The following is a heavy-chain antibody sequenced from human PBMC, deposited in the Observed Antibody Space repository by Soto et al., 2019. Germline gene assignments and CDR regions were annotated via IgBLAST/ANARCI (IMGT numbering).Heavy chain of an antibody. CDR2: IKSKTDGGTT. CDR3: TTLSRAAAGHN. V-gene: IGHV3-15*01. CDR1: GFTFNSAW. D-gene: IGHD6-13*01. J-gene: IGHJ4*02. Sequence: EVLLVESGGGLVEPGGSLRLSCAASGFTFNSAWMSWVRQAPGKGLEWVGRIKSKTDGGTTDYAAPVKDRFTISRDDSKNTLYLQMNSLKTEDTAVYYCTTLSRAAAGHNWGQGTLATVSS.